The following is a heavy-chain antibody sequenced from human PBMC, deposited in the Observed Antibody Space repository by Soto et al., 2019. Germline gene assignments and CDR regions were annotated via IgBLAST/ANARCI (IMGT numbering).Heavy chain of an antibody. CDR3: ARVFSDSSGFDFYS. Sequence: PGESLKISCKGSGYTFSDYWIGWVRQMPGKGLEWMGIIYPGDSDSRYSPSFQGQVTISADTSISTAYLHWSSLKASDSALYYCARVFSDSSGFDFYSWGQGTLLTDSS. V-gene: IGHV5-51*01. CDR1: GYTFSDYW. CDR2: IYPGDSDS. J-gene: IGHJ4*02. D-gene: IGHD3-22*01.